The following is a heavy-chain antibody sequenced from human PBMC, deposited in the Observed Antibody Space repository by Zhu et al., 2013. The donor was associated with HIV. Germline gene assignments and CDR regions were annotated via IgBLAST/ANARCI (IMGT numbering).Heavy chain of an antibody. CDR2: INPKSGGT. CDR3: ARDPLRLFDYNEGYFDQ. V-gene: IGHV1-2*02. Sequence: QVQLLQSGPQVTKPGASIRLSCKTSGYTFTAFYLPEWMGWINPKSGGTDIARKFDDRLTMTRDTSINTAYMEFTRLKPDDTAVYYCARDPLRLFDYNEGYFDQWGQGTLITVSS. D-gene: IGHD4-4*01. CDR1: GYTFTAFY. J-gene: IGHJ4*02.